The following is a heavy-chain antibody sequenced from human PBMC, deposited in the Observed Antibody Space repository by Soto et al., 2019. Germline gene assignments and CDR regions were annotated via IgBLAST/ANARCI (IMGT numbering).Heavy chain of an antibody. CDR2: IYYSGST. Sequence: SENRSLTYTVSGGSISSSSYYWGWIRQPPGKGLEWIGSIYYSGSTYYNPSLKSRVTISVDTSKNQFSLKLSSVTAADTAVYYCARHPHYDILTGYYTWFDPWGQGTLVTVS. J-gene: IGHJ5*02. CDR1: GGSISSSSYY. V-gene: IGHV4-39*01. D-gene: IGHD3-9*01. CDR3: ARHPHYDILTGYYTWFDP.